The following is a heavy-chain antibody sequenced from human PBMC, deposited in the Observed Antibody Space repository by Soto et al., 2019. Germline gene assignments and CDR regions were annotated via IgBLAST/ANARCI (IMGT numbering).Heavy chain of an antibody. V-gene: IGHV4-31*03. Sequence: SETLSLTCTFSGGSISSGGYYWSWIRQHPGKGLEWIGYIYYSGSTYYNPSLKSRVTISVDTSKNQFSLKLSSVTAADTAVYYCASTETSDFWSGYGYYYYYMDVWGKGTTVTVSS. D-gene: IGHD3-3*01. CDR1: GGSISSGGYY. CDR3: ASTETSDFWSGYGYYYYYMDV. J-gene: IGHJ6*03. CDR2: IYYSGST.